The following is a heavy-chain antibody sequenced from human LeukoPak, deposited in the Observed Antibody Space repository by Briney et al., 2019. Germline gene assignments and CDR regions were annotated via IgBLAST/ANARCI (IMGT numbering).Heavy chain of an antibody. CDR1: GYTFTNYG. CDR2: ISAYNGNT. D-gene: IGHD3-10*01. V-gene: IGHV1-18*04. Sequence: ASVKVSCKASGYTFTNYGISWVRRAPGQGLEWMGWISAYNGNTNYAQKVQGRVTMTTDTSTSTAYMELRSLRSDDTAVYYCARGSGSMVRGVIMGENWFDPWGQGTLVTVSS. CDR3: ARGSGSMVRGVIMGENWFDP. J-gene: IGHJ5*02.